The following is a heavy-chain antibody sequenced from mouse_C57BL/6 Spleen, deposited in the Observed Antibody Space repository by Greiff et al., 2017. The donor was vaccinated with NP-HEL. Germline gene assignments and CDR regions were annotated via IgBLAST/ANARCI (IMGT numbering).Heavy chain of an antibody. J-gene: IGHJ2*01. Sequence: DVQLVESGEGLVKPGGSLKLSCAASGFTFSSYAMSWVRQTPEKRLEWVAYISSGGDYIYYADTVKGRFTISRDNARNTLYLQMSSLKSEDTAMYYCTRGDGYYVFYFDYWGQGTTLTVSS. CDR3: TRGDGYYVFYFDY. D-gene: IGHD2-3*01. CDR2: ISSGGDYI. V-gene: IGHV5-9-1*02. CDR1: GFTFSSYA.